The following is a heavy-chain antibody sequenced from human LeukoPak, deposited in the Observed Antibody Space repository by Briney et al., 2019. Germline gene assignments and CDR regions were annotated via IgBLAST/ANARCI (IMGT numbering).Heavy chain of an antibody. CDR3: AKVGSSWTPY. CDR1: GFTLSNSG. Sequence: PGGSLRLSCAASGFTLSNSGMHWVRQAPGKGLEWVAVISYDGSNKYYADSVKGRFTISRDNSKNTLYLQMNSLRAEDTAVYYCAKVGSSWTPYWGQGTLVTVSS. CDR2: ISYDGSNK. V-gene: IGHV3-30*18. J-gene: IGHJ4*02. D-gene: IGHD6-13*01.